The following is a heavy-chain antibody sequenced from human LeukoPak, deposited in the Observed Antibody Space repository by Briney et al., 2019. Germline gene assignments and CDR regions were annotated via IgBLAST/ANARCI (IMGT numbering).Heavy chain of an antibody. CDR3: ARPYYYDSRIDP. J-gene: IGHJ5*02. V-gene: IGHV4-30-4*01. CDR1: GGYISSGDYI. Sequence: PAQALFLICSICGGYISSGDYIGSWSRQPPGNRLEWIAYIYYSGTTYYNPSLMSRVTMSADTSKNQPSLKQSSVTAADTAVYYCARPYYYDSRIDPWGQGILVTVSS. D-gene: IGHD3-22*01. CDR2: IYYSGTT.